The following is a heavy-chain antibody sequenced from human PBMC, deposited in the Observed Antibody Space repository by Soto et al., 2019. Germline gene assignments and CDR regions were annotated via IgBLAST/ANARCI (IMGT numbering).Heavy chain of an antibody. D-gene: IGHD6-13*01. CDR2: MNPNSGNT. CDR1: GYTFTSYD. V-gene: IGHV1-8*01. J-gene: IGHJ5*02. CDR3: ASESSAAGTGWFDP. Sequence: QVQLVQSGAEVKKPGASVKVSCKASGYTFTSYDINWVRQATGQGLEWMGWMNPNSGNTGYAQKFQGRVTMTRNTSISTAYMELSSLRSEATAVYYCASESSAAGTGWFDPWGQGTLVTVSS.